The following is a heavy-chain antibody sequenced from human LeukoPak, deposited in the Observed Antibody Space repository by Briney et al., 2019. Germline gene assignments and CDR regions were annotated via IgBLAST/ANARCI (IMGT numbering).Heavy chain of an antibody. Sequence: ASVKVSCKASGYTFTGYYMHWVRQAPGQGLEWMGWINPNSGGTNYAQKFQGRVTMTRDTSISTAYMELSRLRSDDTAVYYCAKDLLYYYGSGSYYDAFDIWGQGTMVTVSS. J-gene: IGHJ3*02. V-gene: IGHV1-2*02. D-gene: IGHD3-10*01. CDR2: INPNSGGT. CDR3: AKDLLYYYGSGSYYDAFDI. CDR1: GYTFTGYY.